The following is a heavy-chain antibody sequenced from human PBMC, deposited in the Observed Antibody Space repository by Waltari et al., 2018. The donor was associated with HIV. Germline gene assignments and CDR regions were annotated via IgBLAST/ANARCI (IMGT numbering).Heavy chain of an antibody. D-gene: IGHD6-13*01. V-gene: IGHV3-13*01. CDR3: ARGGVGYSSSWGIWFDP. Sequence: EVQLVESGGGLVQPGGSLRLSCAASGFTFSSYDMHLVPHAPGKGLEWVSAIGTAGDTYYPGSVKGRFTISRENAKNSLYLQMNSLRAGDTAVYYCARGGVGYSSSWGIWFDPWGQGTLVTVSS. CDR2: IGTAGDT. CDR1: GFTFSSYD. J-gene: IGHJ5*02.